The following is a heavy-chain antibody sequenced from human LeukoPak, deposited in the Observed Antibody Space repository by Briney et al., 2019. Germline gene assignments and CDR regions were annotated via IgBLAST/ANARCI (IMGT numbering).Heavy chain of an antibody. J-gene: IGHJ3*02. D-gene: IGHD2-2*02. CDR3: ASGPYQLLDPGAFDI. V-gene: IGHV3-21*01. CDR1: GFTFSSYS. Sequence: PGGSLRLSCAASGFTFSSYSMNWVRQAPGKGLEWVSSISSSSSYIYYADSVKGRFTISRDNAKNSLYLQMNSLRAEDTAVYYCASGPYQLLDPGAFDIWGQGTMVTVSS. CDR2: ISSSSSYI.